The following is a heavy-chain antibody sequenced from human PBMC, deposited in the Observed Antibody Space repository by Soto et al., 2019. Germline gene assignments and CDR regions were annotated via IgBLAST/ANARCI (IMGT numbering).Heavy chain of an antibody. CDR3: ARGGRGYSSAPRYYFDY. CDR1: GGSFSSNP. J-gene: IGHJ4*02. V-gene: IGHV1-69*01. CDR2: IIPIFATA. D-gene: IGHD5-18*01. Sequence: QVQLVQSGSEVKKPGSSVKVSCKASGGSFSSNPISWVRQAPGQGLEWMAGIIPIFATAHYAQKFQGRVTIPADESTSTAYMELISLRSEDTAVYFCARGGRGYSSAPRYYFDYWGQGTLVTVSS.